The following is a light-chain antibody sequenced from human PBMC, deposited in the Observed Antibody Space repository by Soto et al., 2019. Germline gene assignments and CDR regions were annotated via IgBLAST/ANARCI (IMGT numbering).Light chain of an antibody. CDR1: SSDVGGYNY. Sequence: QSALTQPASVSGSPGQSITISCTGTSSDVGGYNYVSWYQQHPGKVPKLIIYEVSNRPSGVSNRFSGSKSGNTASLTISGLQAEDGADYYCNSYTSSSPVVFGGGTKLTVL. J-gene: IGLJ2*01. V-gene: IGLV2-14*01. CDR2: EVS. CDR3: NSYTSSSPVV.